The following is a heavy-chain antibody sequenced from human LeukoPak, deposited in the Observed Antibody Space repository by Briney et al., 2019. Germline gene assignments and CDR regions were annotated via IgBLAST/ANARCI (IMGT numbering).Heavy chain of an antibody. D-gene: IGHD3-9*01. J-gene: IGHJ4*02. CDR3: ARERRPYYDILTGYYNVDLDY. V-gene: IGHV1-18*01. CDR1: GYTFTSYG. Sequence: ASVKVSCKASGYTFTSYGISWVRQAPGQGLEWMGWISAYNGNTNYAQKLQGRVTMTTDTSTSTAYMELRSLRSDDTAVYYRARERRPYYDILTGYYNVDLDYWGQGTLVTVSS. CDR2: ISAYNGNT.